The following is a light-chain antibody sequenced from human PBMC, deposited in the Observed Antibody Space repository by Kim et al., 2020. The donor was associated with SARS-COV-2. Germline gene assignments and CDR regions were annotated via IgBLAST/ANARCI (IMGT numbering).Light chain of an antibody. Sequence: PASISCRSSQSLLDSTGYDYLDWYLQKPGQSPHLLIYLGSNRASGVPDKFSGSGSRTDFTLKISRVEAEDVGVYYCMQTLQTPLTFGQGTKVDIK. CDR1: QSLLDSTGYDY. V-gene: IGKV2-28*01. J-gene: IGKJ1*01. CDR3: MQTLQTPLT. CDR2: LGS.